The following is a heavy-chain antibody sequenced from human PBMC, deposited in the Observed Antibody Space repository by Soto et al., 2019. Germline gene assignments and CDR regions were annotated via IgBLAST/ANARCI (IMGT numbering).Heavy chain of an antibody. D-gene: IGHD6-19*01. CDR1: GFTFSSYW. Sequence: PGGSLRLSCAASGFTFSSYWMHWVRQAPGKGLVWVSRINSDGSSTSYADSVKGRFTISRDNAKNTLYLQVNSLRAEDTAVYYCASDSGWNYYFDYWGQGTLVTVSS. CDR3: ASDSGWNYYFDY. V-gene: IGHV3-74*01. CDR2: INSDGSST. J-gene: IGHJ4*02.